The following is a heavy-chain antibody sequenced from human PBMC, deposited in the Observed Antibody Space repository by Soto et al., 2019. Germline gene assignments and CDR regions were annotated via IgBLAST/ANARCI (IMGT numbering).Heavy chain of an antibody. CDR2: TYYSGST. CDR3: ARGIVVVPAAMPLNFDY. D-gene: IGHD2-2*01. Sequence: SETLSLTCTVSGGSISSGGYYWSWIRQHPGKGLEWIGYTYYSGSTYYNPSLKSRVTISVDTSKNQFSLKLSSVTAADTAVYYCARGIVVVPAAMPLNFDYWGQGTLVTVSS. V-gene: IGHV4-31*03. J-gene: IGHJ4*02. CDR1: GGSISSGGYY.